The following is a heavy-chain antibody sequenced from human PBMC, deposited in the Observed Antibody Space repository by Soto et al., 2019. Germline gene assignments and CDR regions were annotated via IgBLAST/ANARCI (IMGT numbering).Heavy chain of an antibody. CDR3: ARGYYDSSGYTGFDY. J-gene: IGHJ4*02. CDR1: GFTFSDYY. Sequence: SLRLSCAASGFTFSDYYMSWIRQAPGKGLEWVSYISSSSSYTNYADSVKGRFTISRDNAKNSLYLQMNSLRAEDTAVYYCARGYYDSSGYTGFDYWGQGTLVTVSS. CDR2: ISSSSSYT. D-gene: IGHD3-22*01. V-gene: IGHV3-11*06.